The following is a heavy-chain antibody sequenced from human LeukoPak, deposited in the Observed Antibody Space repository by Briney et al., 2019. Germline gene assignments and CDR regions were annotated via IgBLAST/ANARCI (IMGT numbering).Heavy chain of an antibody. Sequence: SETLSLTCTVSGGSISSYYWSWIRQPPGKGLEWMGYFYYSGSTNYNPSLKSRVTISVDTSKNQFSLKLSSVTAADTAVYYCARDLRGYTYELGHWGQGTLVTVSS. CDR2: FYYSGST. CDR1: GGSISSYY. J-gene: IGHJ4*02. V-gene: IGHV4-59*12. CDR3: ARDLRGYTYELGH. D-gene: IGHD5-18*01.